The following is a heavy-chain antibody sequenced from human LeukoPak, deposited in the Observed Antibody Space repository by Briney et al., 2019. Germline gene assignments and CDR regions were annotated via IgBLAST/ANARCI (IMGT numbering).Heavy chain of an antibody. D-gene: IGHD6-19*01. V-gene: IGHV1-24*01. CDR2: FDPEDGET. J-gene: IGHJ4*02. CDR3: ATVHGYSSGWYFPS. CDR1: GYTFTSYG. Sequence: ASVKVSCKASGYTFTSYGISWVRQAPGKGLEWMGGFDPEDGETIYAQKFQGRVTMTEDTSTDTAYMELSSLRSEDTAVYYCATVHGYSSGWYFPSWGQGTLVTVSS.